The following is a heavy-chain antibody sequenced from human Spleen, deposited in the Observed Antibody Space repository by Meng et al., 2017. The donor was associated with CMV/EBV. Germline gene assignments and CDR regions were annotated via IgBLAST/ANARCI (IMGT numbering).Heavy chain of an antibody. V-gene: IGHV3-13*01. CDR1: GLTFTSYD. Sequence: GGSLRLSCAASGLTFTSYDMYWVRQATGKGLEWVSGIGPAGDRYYLGSVKGRFSIARENAKNSLYLQMNSLRPGDTAVYYCARYKHYLYSGNYNEYGLDVWGQGTTVTVSS. J-gene: IGHJ6*02. D-gene: IGHD3-3*02. CDR2: IGPAGDR. CDR3: ARYKHYLYSGNYNEYGLDV.